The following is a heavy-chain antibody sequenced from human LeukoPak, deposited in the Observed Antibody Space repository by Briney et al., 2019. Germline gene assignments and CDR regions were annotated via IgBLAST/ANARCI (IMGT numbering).Heavy chain of an antibody. D-gene: IGHD4-23*01. J-gene: IGHJ3*02. V-gene: IGHV3-23*01. CDR3: VKDKGDYGGDAFHI. CDR1: GFTISDYA. Sequence: GGSLRLSCAASGFTISDYAMSWVRQAPGKGLEWVSSVSASGGSAYYAHSMRDRFIVSRDNSNNTVSLQMNSLRAEDTAIYYCVKDKGDYGGDAFHIWGQGTMVTVSS. CDR2: VSASGGSA.